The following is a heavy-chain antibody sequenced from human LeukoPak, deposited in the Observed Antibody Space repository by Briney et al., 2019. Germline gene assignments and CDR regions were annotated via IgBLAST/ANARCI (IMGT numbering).Heavy chain of an antibody. V-gene: IGHV4-39*01. CDR3: ARLRAMAGHRGGFDF. D-gene: IGHD6-19*01. CDR1: GDSISYHNYY. CDR2: VYYTGNT. Sequence: PSETLSLTCAVSGDSISYHNYYWDWIRQPPGKGLEWIGTVYYTGNTYYNLSLKSRVAISVDTSKNQFSLQLTSMTAADTAVYYCARLRAMAGHRGGFDFWGRGTMVTVSS. J-gene: IGHJ3*01.